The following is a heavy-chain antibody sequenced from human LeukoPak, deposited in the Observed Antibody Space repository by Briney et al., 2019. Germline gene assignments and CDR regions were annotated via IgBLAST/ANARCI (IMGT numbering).Heavy chain of an antibody. Sequence: ASVKVSCKASGYTFTGYYMHWVRQARGQGLEWMGWSNPNSGGTNYAQTFQGRVTMTRDTSISTDYMELSRLRSDDTAVYYCARDINYCSSTSCYFGDFDYWGQGTLVTVSS. J-gene: IGHJ4*02. V-gene: IGHV1-2*02. D-gene: IGHD2-2*01. CDR1: GYTFTGYY. CDR2: SNPNSGGT. CDR3: ARDINYCSSTSCYFGDFDY.